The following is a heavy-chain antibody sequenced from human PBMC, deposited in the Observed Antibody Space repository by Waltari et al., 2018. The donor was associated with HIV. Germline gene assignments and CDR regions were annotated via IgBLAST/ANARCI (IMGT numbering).Heavy chain of an antibody. CDR2: ISFDAKTT. Sequence: QMQLVQSGGGVVQPGRSLRLSCAASGFRLATYGGQGVRQAPGKGLECLAVISFDAKTTYYADSVRGRFIISRDNSMNRVYLQMNSLRVEDSAVYYCAKGATAAAVEDLWGQGALVTVSS. D-gene: IGHD6-25*01. J-gene: IGHJ5*02. CDR1: GFRLATYG. CDR3: AKGATAAAVEDL. V-gene: IGHV3-30*18.